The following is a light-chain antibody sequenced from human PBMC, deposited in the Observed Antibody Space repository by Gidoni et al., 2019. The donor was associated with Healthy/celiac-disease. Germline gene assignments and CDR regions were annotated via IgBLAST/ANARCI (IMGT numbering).Light chain of an antibody. CDR1: QGISSY. V-gene: IGKV1-9*01. CDR3: QQRNSGFT. CDR2: AAS. Sequence: DIQLTQSPSFLSASVGDRVTITCRASQGISSYLAWYQQKPGKAPKHLIYAASTLQSGVPSRFSGSGSGTEFTLTISSLQPEDFETYYCQQRNSGFTCGPGTKVDIK. J-gene: IGKJ3*01.